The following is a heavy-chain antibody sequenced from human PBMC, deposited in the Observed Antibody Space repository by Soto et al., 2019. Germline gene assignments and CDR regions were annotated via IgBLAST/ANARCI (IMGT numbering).Heavy chain of an antibody. D-gene: IGHD6-19*01. CDR3: GRGLGWTLRYPYDY. CDR2: INHSGST. Sequence: QVQLQQWGAGLLKPSETLSLTCAVYGGSFSGYYWSWIRQPPGKGLEWIGEINHSGSTNYNPSLKSRVTISVDTSKNQFSLKLSSVAAADTAVYYWGRGLGWTLRYPYDYWGQGTLVTVSS. CDR1: GGSFSGYY. J-gene: IGHJ4*02. V-gene: IGHV4-34*01.